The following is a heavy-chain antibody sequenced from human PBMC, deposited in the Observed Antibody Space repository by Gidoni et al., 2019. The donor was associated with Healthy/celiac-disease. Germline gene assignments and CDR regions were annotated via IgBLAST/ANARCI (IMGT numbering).Heavy chain of an antibody. V-gene: IGHV3-66*01. CDR1: GFTVSSTY. Sequence: EVQLVESGGGLVKPGGSLRLSCAASGFTVSSTYMSWVRQAPGKGLEWVSVIYSGGSTYYADSVKGRFTISRDNSKNTLYLQMNSLRAEDTAVYYCARDRLGELGWFDPWGQGTLVTVSS. CDR3: ARDRLGELGWFDP. CDR2: IYSGGST. J-gene: IGHJ5*02. D-gene: IGHD3-10*01.